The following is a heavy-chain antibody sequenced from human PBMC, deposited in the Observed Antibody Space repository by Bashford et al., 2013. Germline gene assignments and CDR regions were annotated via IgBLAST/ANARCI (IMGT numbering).Heavy chain of an antibody. CDR3: VKDTRLRYFDFGGMDV. Sequence: GSLRLSCTASGFTFSSYAMHWVRQAPGKGLEWVSGISGSGDSTYYADSVKGRLTISRDNSKNTLSLQMDSLRAEDTARYYCVKDTRLRYFDFGGMDVWGQATTVTVSS. CDR2: ISGSGDST. V-gene: IGHV3-23*01. D-gene: IGHD3-9*01. CDR1: GFTFSSYA. J-gene: IGHJ6*02.